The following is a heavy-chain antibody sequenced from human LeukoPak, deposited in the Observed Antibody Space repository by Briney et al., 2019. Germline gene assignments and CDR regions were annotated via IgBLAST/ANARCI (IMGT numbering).Heavy chain of an antibody. V-gene: IGHV3-7*03. D-gene: IGHD3-3*02. CDR3: AKSGSSVFWS. CDR2: IKEDGSEK. J-gene: IGHJ5*02. Sequence: GGSLRLSCAASGFTFTNHWMSWVRQAPGKGLEWVANIKEDGSEKYYVDSVKGRFTVSRDNVKNSLFLQMNSLRVDDTAVYYCAKSGSSVFWSWGQGALVTVSS. CDR1: GFTFTNHW.